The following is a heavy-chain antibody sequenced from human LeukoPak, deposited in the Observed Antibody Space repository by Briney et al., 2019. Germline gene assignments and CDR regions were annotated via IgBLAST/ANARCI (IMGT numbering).Heavy chain of an antibody. J-gene: IGHJ4*02. CDR3: ASHHCSGGSCPFDS. CDR1: GFTFSDYY. D-gene: IGHD2-15*01. Sequence: PGGSLRLSCAASGFTFSDYYMSWIRQAPGKGLEWVSYISSSGSTIYYADSVKGRFTISRDNAKNSLYLQMNSLRAEDTAVYYCASHHCSGGSCPFDSGGKGTLVTVSS. CDR2: ISSSGSTI. V-gene: IGHV3-11*01.